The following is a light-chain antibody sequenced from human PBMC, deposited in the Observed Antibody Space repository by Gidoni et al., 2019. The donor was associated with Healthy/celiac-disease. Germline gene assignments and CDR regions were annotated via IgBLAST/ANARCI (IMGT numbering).Light chain of an antibody. CDR2: GNS. CDR1: SSNIGAGYD. Sequence: QSVLPPPPSVSGAPGQRVTISCTGSSSNIGAGYDVHWYQQLPGTAPKLLIYGNSNRPAGVPDRFSGSKSGTSASLAITGLQAEDEADYYCQSYDSSLSGQGVFGTGTKVTVL. V-gene: IGLV1-40*01. CDR3: QSYDSSLSGQGV. J-gene: IGLJ1*01.